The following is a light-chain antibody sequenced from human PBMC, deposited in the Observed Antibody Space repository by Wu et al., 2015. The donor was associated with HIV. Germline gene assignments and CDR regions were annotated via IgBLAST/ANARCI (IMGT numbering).Light chain of an antibody. CDR1: QSVVDGY. CDR3: HHYGVSLLLS. CDR2: ATS. J-gene: IGKJ3*01. V-gene: IGKV3-20*01. Sequence: PGERASLSCRTSQSVVDGYLAWYQQKSGQAPRLLIYATSSRATGVPDRFSGSGSGTDFTLTISRLEPEDFAVYYCHHYGVSLLLSFGPWTRVDIK.